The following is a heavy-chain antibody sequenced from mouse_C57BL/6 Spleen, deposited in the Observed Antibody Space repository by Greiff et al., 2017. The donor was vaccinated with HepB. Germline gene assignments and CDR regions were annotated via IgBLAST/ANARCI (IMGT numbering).Heavy chain of an antibody. CDR3: ARLGGYYSNPFDV. J-gene: IGHJ1*03. CDR2: ISSGGSYT. V-gene: IGHV5-6*01. CDR1: GFTFSSYG. Sequence: EVQLVESGGDLVKPGGSLKLSCAASGFTFSSYGMSWVRQTPDKRLEWVATISSGGSYTYYPDSVKGRFTISRDNAKNTLYLQMSSLKSEDTAMYYCARLGGYYSNPFDVWGTGTTVTVSS. D-gene: IGHD2-5*01.